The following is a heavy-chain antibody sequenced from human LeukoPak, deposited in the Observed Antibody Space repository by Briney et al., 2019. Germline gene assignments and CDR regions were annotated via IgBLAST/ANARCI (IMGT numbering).Heavy chain of an antibody. V-gene: IGHV4-59*12. CDR3: ARDSGTTGEVKFDP. Sequence: SETLSLTCTVSGSSISSYYWSWIRQPPGKGREWIGYIYYSGSTEYNPSLRSRVTISLEMSTHQFSLKLTSVTAADTAVYYCARDSGTTGEVKFDPWGQGILVTVSS. CDR2: IYYSGST. CDR1: GSSISSYY. J-gene: IGHJ5*02. D-gene: IGHD3-10*01.